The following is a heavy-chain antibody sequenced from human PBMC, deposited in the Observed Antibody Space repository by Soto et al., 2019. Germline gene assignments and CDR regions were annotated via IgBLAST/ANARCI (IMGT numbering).Heavy chain of an antibody. D-gene: IGHD6-13*01. Sequence: SETLSLTCAVSSGSISSSNWWSWVRQPPGKGLEWIGEIYHSGSTNYNPSLKSRVTISVDKSKNQFSLKLSSVTAADTAVYYCARDRRSWLHDAFDIWGQGTMVTV. CDR1: SGSISSSNW. CDR3: ARDRRSWLHDAFDI. CDR2: IYHSGST. J-gene: IGHJ3*02. V-gene: IGHV4-4*02.